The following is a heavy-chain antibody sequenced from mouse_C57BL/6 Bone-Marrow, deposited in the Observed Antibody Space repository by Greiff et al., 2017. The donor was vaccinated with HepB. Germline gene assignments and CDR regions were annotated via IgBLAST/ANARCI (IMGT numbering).Heavy chain of an antibody. CDR1: GYSFTSYY. V-gene: IGHV1-66*01. CDR2: IYPGSGNT. CDR3: ARLTTVVPGYFDY. D-gene: IGHD1-1*01. J-gene: IGHJ2*01. Sequence: VKLQESGPELVKPGASVKISCKASGYSFTSYYIHWVKQRPGQGLEWIGWIYPGSGNTKYNEKFKGKATLTADTSSSTAYMQLSSLTSEDSAVYYCARLTTVVPGYFDYWGQGTTLTVSS.